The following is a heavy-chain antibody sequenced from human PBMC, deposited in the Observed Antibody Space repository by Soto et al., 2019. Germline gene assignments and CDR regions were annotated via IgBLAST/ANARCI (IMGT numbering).Heavy chain of an antibody. J-gene: IGHJ1*01. V-gene: IGHV3-23*01. CDR1: GFTFGTYT. D-gene: IGHD2-21*02. Sequence: GGALRLSCAASGFTFGTYTMNWVRQAPGQGLEWVSARGGGGDTHSAESVKGRFTISRDYSKNILLLQMHSLRDEDSALYVWAPVRPPDGILSFGDCGEGGQDT. CDR3: APVRPPDGILSFGDCGE. CDR2: RGGGGDT.